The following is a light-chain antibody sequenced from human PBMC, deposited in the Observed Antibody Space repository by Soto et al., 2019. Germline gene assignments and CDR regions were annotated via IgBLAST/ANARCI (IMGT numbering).Light chain of an antibody. Sequence: EIVLTQSPGTLSLSPGERATLSCRASQSVSSVFLAWYQQKPGQAPSLPIYGASSRATGIPERFSGSGSGTDFTLTISRLEPEDFAVYYCQQYGSSPWTFGQGTKVDIK. CDR1: QSVSSVF. J-gene: IGKJ1*01. V-gene: IGKV3-20*01. CDR2: GAS. CDR3: QQYGSSPWT.